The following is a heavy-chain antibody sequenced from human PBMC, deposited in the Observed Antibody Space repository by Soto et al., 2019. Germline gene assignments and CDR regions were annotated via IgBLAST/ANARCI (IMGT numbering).Heavy chain of an antibody. CDR2: IHSDGSTT. V-gene: IGHV3-74*01. Sequence: EVQLVESEGGLVQRGGSLRLSCAATGFTFNYYWMHWVRQAPGQGQVWVSHIHSDGSTTTYADSVKGRFTISRDNVKNTLYLQMNSLRAEDTAVYYCVRGDKGGFDLWGQGTTVTVSS. J-gene: IGHJ3*01. CDR3: VRGDKGGFDL. D-gene: IGHD2-21*02. CDR1: GFTFNYYW.